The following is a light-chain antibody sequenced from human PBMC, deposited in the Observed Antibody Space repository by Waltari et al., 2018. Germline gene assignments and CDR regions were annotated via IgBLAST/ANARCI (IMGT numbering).Light chain of an antibody. CDR1: QNIRSY. J-gene: IGKJ4*01. Sequence: DIQLTQSPSSLSASEGDRVTITCRASQNIRSYLNWYQQSPGKAPNLLIYGASSLQSGIPSRLSCSGYGTDFTLTISSLQPEDFTTYYCQQGYTAPLTFGGGTKLEIK. V-gene: IGKV1-39*01. CDR3: QQGYTAPLT. CDR2: GAS.